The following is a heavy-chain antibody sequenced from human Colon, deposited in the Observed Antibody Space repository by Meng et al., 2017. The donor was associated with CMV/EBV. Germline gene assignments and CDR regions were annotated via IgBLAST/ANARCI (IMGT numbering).Heavy chain of an antibody. Sequence: CPFSAGSLPNSHWWNWVRQSPGKWLEWIGEIYHSVSTHYHPSLRRRATLSLDKSNNTFSLTLYSMTAADTAVYFCARSQWLGSPPDSWGQGTLVTVSS. CDR2: IYHSVST. CDR3: ARSQWLGSPPDS. D-gene: IGHD6-19*01. CDR1: AGSLPNSHW. V-gene: IGHV4-4*01. J-gene: IGHJ4*02.